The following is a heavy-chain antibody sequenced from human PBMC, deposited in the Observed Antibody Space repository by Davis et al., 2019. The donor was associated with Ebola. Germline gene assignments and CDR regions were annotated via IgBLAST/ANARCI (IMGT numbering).Heavy chain of an antibody. J-gene: IGHJ5*02. Sequence: MPSETLSLTCTVSGYSISSGYYWSWIRQPPGKGLEWIGEINHSGSTNYNPSLKSRVTISVDTSKNQFSLKLSSVTAADTAVYYCARVRGIYDFWSGYMAGWFDPWGQGTLVTVSS. D-gene: IGHD3-3*01. V-gene: IGHV4-38-2*02. CDR1: GYSISSGYY. CDR3: ARVRGIYDFWSGYMAGWFDP. CDR2: INHSGST.